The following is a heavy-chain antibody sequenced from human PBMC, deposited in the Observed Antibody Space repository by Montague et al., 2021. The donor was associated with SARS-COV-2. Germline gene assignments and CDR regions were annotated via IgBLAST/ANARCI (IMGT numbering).Heavy chain of an antibody. CDR3: ARNAYNPYGLDF. J-gene: IGHJ6*02. Sequence: SETLSLTCSVSGGSLTTYYWSWIRQPPGKGLELIGYIDDSGTTRXNPSLRSRATISLDLSKNQFSLDLNSVTAADTAVYYCARNAYNPYGLDFWGQGTTVTVSS. D-gene: IGHD1-1*01. V-gene: IGHV4-59*08. CDR1: GGSLTTYY. CDR2: IDDSGTT.